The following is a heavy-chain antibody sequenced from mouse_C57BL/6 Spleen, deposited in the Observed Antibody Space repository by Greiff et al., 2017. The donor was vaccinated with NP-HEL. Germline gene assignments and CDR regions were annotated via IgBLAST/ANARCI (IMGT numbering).Heavy chain of an antibody. J-gene: IGHJ2*01. CDR3: AISPAGLGFDY. D-gene: IGHD1-2*01. CDR2: INPSNGGT. V-gene: IGHV1-53*01. CDR1: GYTFTSYW. Sequence: QVQLQQPGTELVKPGASVKLSCKASGYTFTSYWMHWVKQRPGQGLEWIGNINPSNGGTTYNERFKSKATLTVDKSSSTAYMQLSSLTSEDSAVYYCAISPAGLGFDYWGQGTTLTVSS.